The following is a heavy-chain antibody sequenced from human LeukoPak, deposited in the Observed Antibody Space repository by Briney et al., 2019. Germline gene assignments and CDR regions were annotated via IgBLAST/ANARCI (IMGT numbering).Heavy chain of an antibody. V-gene: IGHV3-23*01. D-gene: IGHD3-3*01. Sequence: PGVSLRLSCAASGFTFSSYAMSWVRQAPGKGLEWVSAISGSGGSTYYADSVKGRFTISRDNSKNTLYLQMNSLRAEDTAVYYCAKVAVKGGYDFWSGYYEYFDYWGQGTLVTVSS. CDR2: ISGSGGST. CDR3: AKVAVKGGYDFWSGYYEYFDY. CDR1: GFTFSSYA. J-gene: IGHJ4*02.